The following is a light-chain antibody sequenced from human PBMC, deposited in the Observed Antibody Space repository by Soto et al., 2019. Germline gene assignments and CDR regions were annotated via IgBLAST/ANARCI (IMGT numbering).Light chain of an antibody. CDR3: QQYDYWPRT. V-gene: IGKV3-20*01. J-gene: IGKJ1*01. CDR1: QSVSNNY. Sequence: EIVLTQSPATLSLSPGERATLSCRASQSVSNNYLAWYQQKPGQAPRLLIYGASNRATGIPDRFSGSGSGTDFTLTISSLQSEDFAVYYCQQYDYWPRTFGQGTKVDIK. CDR2: GAS.